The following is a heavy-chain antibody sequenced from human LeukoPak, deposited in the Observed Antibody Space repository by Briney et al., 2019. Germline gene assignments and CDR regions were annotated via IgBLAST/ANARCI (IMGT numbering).Heavy chain of an antibody. V-gene: IGHV4-39*07. Sequence: PSETLSLTCTVSGGSISSSSYYWTWIRQTPGKGLEWIGEMSPSGSSNYNPSLKSRVTISVDTSKNQFSLKLRSVTAADTAVYYCARGRQDVNMILVVMAGVSYYLDVWSKGTTVTVS. CDR2: MSPSGSS. CDR3: ARGRQDVNMILVVMAGVSYYLDV. J-gene: IGHJ6*03. CDR1: GGSISSSSYY. D-gene: IGHD3-22*01.